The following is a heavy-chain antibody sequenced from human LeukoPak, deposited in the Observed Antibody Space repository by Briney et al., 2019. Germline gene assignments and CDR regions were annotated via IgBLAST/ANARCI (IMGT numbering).Heavy chain of an antibody. CDR3: ARDVGYGDYAFDI. V-gene: IGHV3-21*01. CDR2: ISSSSSYI. Sequence: GGSLRLSCAASGFTFSSYSMNWVRQAPGKGLEWVSSISSSSSYIYYADSVKGRFTISRDNAKNSLYLQTNSLRAEDTAVYYCARDVGYGDYAFDIWGQGTMVTVSS. CDR1: GFTFSSYS. J-gene: IGHJ3*02. D-gene: IGHD4-17*01.